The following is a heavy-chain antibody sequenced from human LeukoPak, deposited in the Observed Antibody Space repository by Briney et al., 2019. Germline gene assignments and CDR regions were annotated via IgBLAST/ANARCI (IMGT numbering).Heavy chain of an antibody. J-gene: IGHJ4*02. CDR3: ASSGSFRQQLVK. CDR2: IYYSGST. V-gene: IGHV4-59*01. D-gene: IGHD6-13*01. Sequence: PSETLSLTCTVSGGSISSYYWSWIRQPPGKGLEWIGYIYYSGSTNYNPSLKSRVTISVDTSKNQFSLKLSSVTAADTAVYYCASSGSFRQQLVKWGQGTLVTVSS. CDR1: GGSISSYY.